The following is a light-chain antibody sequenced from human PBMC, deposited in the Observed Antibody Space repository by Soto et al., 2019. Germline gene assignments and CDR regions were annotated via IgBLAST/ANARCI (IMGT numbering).Light chain of an antibody. Sequence: IVLTQSPGTPSLSPGEIFTLSCSASQSVTTRLAWYQHKPGQAPRLLMSGASSRASGVPVRFSGSGSGTDFTLTISRLEPEDFAVYYCQQYGSSPPITFGQGTRLEIK. CDR3: QQYGSSPPIT. J-gene: IGKJ5*01. V-gene: IGKV3-20*01. CDR2: GAS. CDR1: QSVTTR.